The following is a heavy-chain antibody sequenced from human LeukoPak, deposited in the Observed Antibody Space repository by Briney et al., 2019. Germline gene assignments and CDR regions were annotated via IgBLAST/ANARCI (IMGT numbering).Heavy chain of an antibody. CDR1: GGSISSYY. CDR3: ARAPGWFDP. CDR2: IYTSGST. Sequence: PSETLSLTCTVSGGSISSYYWSWIRQPPGKGLEWIGYIYTSGSTNYNPSLKSRVTLSVDTSKNQFSLKLSSVTAADTAVYYCARAPGWFDPWGQGTLVTVSS. V-gene: IGHV4-4*09. J-gene: IGHJ5*02.